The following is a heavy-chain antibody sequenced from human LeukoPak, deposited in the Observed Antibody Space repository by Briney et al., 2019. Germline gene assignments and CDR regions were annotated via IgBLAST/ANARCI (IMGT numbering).Heavy chain of an antibody. J-gene: IGHJ2*01. D-gene: IGHD6-6*01. CDR3: ARVEIAARLGWYFDL. CDR1: GGTFSSYA. CDR2: IIPIFGIA. Sequence: SVKVSCKASGGTFSSYANSWVRQAPGQGLEWMGRIIPIFGIANYAQKFQGRVTITADKSTSTAYMELSSLRSEDTAVYYCARVEIAARLGWYFDLWGRGTLATVSS. V-gene: IGHV1-69*10.